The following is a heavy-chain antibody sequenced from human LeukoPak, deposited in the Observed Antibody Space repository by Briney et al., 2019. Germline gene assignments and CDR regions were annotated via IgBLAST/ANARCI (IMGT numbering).Heavy chain of an antibody. J-gene: IGHJ4*02. Sequence: ASVKVSCKASGYTFTSYGISWVRQAPGQGLEWMGWINAGNGNTKYSQKFQGRVTITRDTSASTAYMELSSLGSEDTAVYYCARDNRYSSSWYSPGDYWGQGTLVTVSS. CDR2: INAGNGNT. V-gene: IGHV1-3*01. CDR1: GYTFTSYG. CDR3: ARDNRYSSSWYSPGDY. D-gene: IGHD6-13*01.